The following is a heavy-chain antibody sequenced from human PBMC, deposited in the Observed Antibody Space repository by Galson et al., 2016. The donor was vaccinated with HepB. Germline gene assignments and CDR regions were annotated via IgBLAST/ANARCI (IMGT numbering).Heavy chain of an antibody. V-gene: IGHV1-18*01. CDR3: ARPTHMDY. J-gene: IGHJ4*02. D-gene: IGHD2-21*01. CDR2: ISPYNDNT. Sequence: SVKVSCKASGYTFTNYGISWVRQAPGQGLEWMGWISPYNDNTNNAQKVRGRVTMTTDTSTSTAYMELRSLRSDDTAVYYCARPTHMDYWGQGTLVTVSS. CDR1: GYTFTNYG.